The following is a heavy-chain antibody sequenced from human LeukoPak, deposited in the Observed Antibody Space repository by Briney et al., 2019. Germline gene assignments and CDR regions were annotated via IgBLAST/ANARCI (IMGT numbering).Heavy chain of an antibody. D-gene: IGHD6-19*01. J-gene: IGHJ4*02. CDR3: ARGEGIAVAGSFDY. CDR2: IDPSGGST. Sequence: ASVKVSCKASGYSFNNYYMHWVRQAPGQGLEWMGIIDPSGGSTRYPQKFQGRVNMTRDTSTNTVDMHLSSLRSDDTAIYFCARGEGIAVAGSFDYWGQGTLVTVSS. V-gene: IGHV1-46*02. CDR1: GYSFNNYY.